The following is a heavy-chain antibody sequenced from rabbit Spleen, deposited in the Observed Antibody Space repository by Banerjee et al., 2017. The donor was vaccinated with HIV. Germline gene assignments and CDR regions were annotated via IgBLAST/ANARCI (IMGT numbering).Heavy chain of an antibody. CDR1: GVSFSGDSY. CDR2: IDSDSSGST. J-gene: IGHJ4*01. V-gene: IGHV1S40*01. Sequence: ESGGGLVKPGASLTLTCIASGVSFSGDSYMCWVRQAPGKGLEWIACIDSDSSGSTYYASWAKGRFTITRSTSLNTVTLQLNSLTAADTATYFCAKMRYGSYGYFDLWGPGTLVTVS. D-gene: IGHD6-1*01. CDR3: AKMRYGSYGYFDL.